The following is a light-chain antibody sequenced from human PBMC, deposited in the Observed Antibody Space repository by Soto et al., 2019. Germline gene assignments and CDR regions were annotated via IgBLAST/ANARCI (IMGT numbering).Light chain of an antibody. J-gene: IGKJ2*01. CDR3: QQSYSTPQNT. V-gene: IGKV1-39*01. CDR1: QSISSY. CDR2: DEC. Sequence: DIQMTQSPSSLSASVGDRVTITCRASQSISSYLNWYQQKPGKAPKLLVYDECSLQSGVPSRFSGSRSGTYFTLTISSLQPKDFATYYCQQSYSTPQNTFGQGTKLEIK.